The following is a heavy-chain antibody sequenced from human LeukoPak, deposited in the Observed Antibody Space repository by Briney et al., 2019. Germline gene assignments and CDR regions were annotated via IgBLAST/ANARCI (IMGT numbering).Heavy chain of an antibody. D-gene: IGHD3-3*01. J-gene: IGHJ5*02. CDR2: IYYSGST. CDR1: GGSISRGDYF. CDR3: ARRGTWRWFDP. Sequence: PSQTLSLTCTVSGGSISRGDYFWGWIRQHPGKGLEWIRYIYYSGSTYSNPSLESGVTISEDASKNQLTLILNSLSAADPAMYYCARRGTWRWFDPWGQGTLVTVSS. V-gene: IGHV4-31*03.